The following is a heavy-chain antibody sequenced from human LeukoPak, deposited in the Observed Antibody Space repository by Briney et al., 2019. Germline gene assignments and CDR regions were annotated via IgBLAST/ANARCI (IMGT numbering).Heavy chain of an antibody. Sequence: SVTVSRAASGSSSTNYAITCVPQAPTKGPASVSAIGGRDGGTYYADSVKGRFNVSRDDPKNTLYLQMNTLRAEDAAVYYCAKWGDYDILTGYYDSDYWGQGTLVTVSS. D-gene: IGHD3-9*01. V-gene: IGHV3-23*01. CDR1: GSSSTNYA. CDR2: IGGRDGGT. J-gene: IGHJ4*02. CDR3: AKWGDYDILTGYYDSDY.